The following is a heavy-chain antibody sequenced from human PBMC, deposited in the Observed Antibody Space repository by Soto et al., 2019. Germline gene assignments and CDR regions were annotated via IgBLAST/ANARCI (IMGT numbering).Heavy chain of an antibody. V-gene: IGHV4-34*01. CDR3: ARDSIVVVPAARDYYYYMDV. CDR1: GGSFSGYY. CDR2: INHSGST. Sequence: PSETLSLTCAVYGGSFSGYYWSWIRQPPGKGLEWIGEINHSGSTNYNPSLKSRVTISVDTSKNQFSLKLSSVTAADTAVYYCARDSIVVVPAARDYYYYMDVWGKGTTVTVSS. D-gene: IGHD2-2*01. J-gene: IGHJ6*03.